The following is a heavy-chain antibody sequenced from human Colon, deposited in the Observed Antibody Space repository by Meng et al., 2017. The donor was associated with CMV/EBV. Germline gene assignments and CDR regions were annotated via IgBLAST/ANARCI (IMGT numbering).Heavy chain of an antibody. Sequence: SGFTFSNAWMNWVRQAAGKGLEWVGRIKSKTDGRTTDYAAPVKGRFTISRDDSKNTLYLQMNSLKTEDTAVYYCTTGFEGVVVITYDYWGQGTLVTVSS. J-gene: IGHJ4*02. D-gene: IGHD3-22*01. CDR2: IKSKTDGRTT. CDR1: GFTFSNAW. CDR3: TTGFEGVVVITYDY. V-gene: IGHV3-15*07.